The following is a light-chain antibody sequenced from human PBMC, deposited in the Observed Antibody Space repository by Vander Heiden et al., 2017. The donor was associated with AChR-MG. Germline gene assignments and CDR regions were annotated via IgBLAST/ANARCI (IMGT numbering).Light chain of an antibody. J-gene: IGKJ2*01. V-gene: IGKV3-11*01. CDR1: QSVSSY. CDR3: QQRSNWPPRVT. CDR2: DAS. Sequence: EIVLTQSPATLSLSPGERATLPCRASQSVSSYLAWYQQKPGQAPRLLIYDASNRATGIPARFSGSGSGTDFTLTISSLEPEDVAVYYCQQRSNWPPRVTFGQGTKLEIK.